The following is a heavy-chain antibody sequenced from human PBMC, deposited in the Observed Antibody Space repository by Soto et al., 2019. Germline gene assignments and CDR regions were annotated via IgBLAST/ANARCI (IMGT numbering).Heavy chain of an antibody. CDR2: ISGSGGST. D-gene: IGHD3-3*01. CDR1: GFTFSSYA. V-gene: IGHV3-23*01. CDR3: AKQSVVGGYYFGYDPPYYFDY. Sequence: PGGSLRLSCAASGFTFSSYAMSWVRQAPGKGLEWVSAISGSGGSTYYADSVKGRFTISRDNSKNTLYLQMNSLRAEDTAVYYCAKQSVVGGYYFGYDPPYYFDYWGQGTLVTVSS. J-gene: IGHJ4*02.